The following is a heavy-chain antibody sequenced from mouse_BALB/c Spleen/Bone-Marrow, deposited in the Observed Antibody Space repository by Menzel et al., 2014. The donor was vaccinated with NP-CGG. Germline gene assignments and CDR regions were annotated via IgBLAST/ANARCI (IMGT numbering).Heavy chain of an antibody. D-gene: IGHD2-4*01. CDR2: ILPGSGST. CDR1: GYTFSSDW. CDR3: ARTMIRGYFDV. J-gene: IGHJ1*01. V-gene: IGHV1-9*01. Sequence: QVQLHQSGADLMKPGASIEISCKATGYTFSSDWIEWVRQRPGHGLEWIGEILPGSGSTNYNEKFKGKATFTADTSSNTAYMQLSSLTSEDSAVYYCARTMIRGYFDVWGAGTTVTVSS.